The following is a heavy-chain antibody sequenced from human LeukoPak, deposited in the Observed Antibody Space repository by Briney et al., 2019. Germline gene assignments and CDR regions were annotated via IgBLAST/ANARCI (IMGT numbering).Heavy chain of an antibody. D-gene: IGHD4-23*01. Sequence: GGSLRLSCAASGFTLSNYWMSWVRQAPGKGLEWVANIKQDGSEKYSVDSVKGRFTISRDNAKNSLYLQMNSLRVEDTAVYYCARGRPHGNDYWGQGTLVTVSS. CDR1: GFTLSNYW. CDR2: IKQDGSEK. J-gene: IGHJ4*02. V-gene: IGHV3-7*01. CDR3: ARGRPHGNDY.